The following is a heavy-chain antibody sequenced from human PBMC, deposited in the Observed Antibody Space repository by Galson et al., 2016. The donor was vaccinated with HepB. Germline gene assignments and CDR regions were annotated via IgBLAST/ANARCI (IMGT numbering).Heavy chain of an antibody. CDR1: EFTFSSYA. CDR3: ASRHYNTWSGPFDY. Sequence: SLRLSCAASEFTFSSYAMTWVRQAPGKGLEWVSAISANDAGTFYADPVRGRLTISRDNSKNTLYLQMNSLRAEDTALYYCASRHYNTWSGPFDYWGQGKLVTVSS. J-gene: IGHJ4*02. D-gene: IGHD3-3*01. CDR2: ISANDAGT. V-gene: IGHV3-23*01.